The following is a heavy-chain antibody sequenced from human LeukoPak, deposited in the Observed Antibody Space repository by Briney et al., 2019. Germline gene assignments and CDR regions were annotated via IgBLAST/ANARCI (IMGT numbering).Heavy chain of an antibody. Sequence: ASVKVSCKASGYTFTSYYMHWVRQAPGQGLEWMGIINPSGGSTSYAQKFQGRVTMTRDTSTSTVYMELSRLRSEDTAVYYCAGPYYDKTKLDYWGQGTLVTVSS. D-gene: IGHD3-22*01. J-gene: IGHJ4*02. V-gene: IGHV1-46*01. CDR1: GYTFTSYY. CDR3: AGPYYDKTKLDY. CDR2: INPSGGST.